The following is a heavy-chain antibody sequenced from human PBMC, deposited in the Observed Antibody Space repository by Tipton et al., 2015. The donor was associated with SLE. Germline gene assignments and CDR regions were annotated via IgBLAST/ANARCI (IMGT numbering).Heavy chain of an antibody. Sequence: TLSLTCTVSSGSLNSQYWTWIRQPPGKGLEWIGKIHHSGSTNYSPSLKSRVAISVDKSKNQFSLRLTSVIAADTAVYYCAREGLGGAFDFWGQGTLVTVSS. J-gene: IGHJ4*02. CDR3: AREGLGGAFDF. CDR2: IHHSGST. V-gene: IGHV4-59*11. CDR1: SGSLNSQY. D-gene: IGHD2-15*01.